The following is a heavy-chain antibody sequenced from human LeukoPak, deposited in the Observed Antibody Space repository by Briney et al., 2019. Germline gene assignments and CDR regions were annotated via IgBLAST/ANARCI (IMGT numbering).Heavy chain of an antibody. CDR2: IYSGGST. J-gene: IGHJ4*02. V-gene: IGHV3-53*01. CDR3: ATIGSRFGSSGYSQLGYFDH. D-gene: IGHD3-22*01. Sequence: PGGSLRLSCAASGFTVSSNYMSWVRQAPGKGLEWVSVIYSGGSTYYADSVKGRFTISRDNSKNTLFLQMNSLRAEDTAVYYCATIGSRFGSSGYSQLGYFDHWGQGTLVTVSS. CDR1: GFTVSSNY.